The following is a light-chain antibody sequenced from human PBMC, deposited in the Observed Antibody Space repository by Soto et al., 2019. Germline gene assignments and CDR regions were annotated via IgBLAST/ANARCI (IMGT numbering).Light chain of an antibody. J-gene: IGKJ1*01. CDR2: AAS. CDR3: QQTYTNPRT. Sequence: DIQMTQSPSSLSASVGDRVTLTCRASQTISTYLNWYQQRPGKAPELLIYAASSLQSGVPSRFSGSGTGTDFTLTIENLQPEEFATYYCQQTYTNPRTFGQGTRVEIK. V-gene: IGKV1-39*01. CDR1: QTISTY.